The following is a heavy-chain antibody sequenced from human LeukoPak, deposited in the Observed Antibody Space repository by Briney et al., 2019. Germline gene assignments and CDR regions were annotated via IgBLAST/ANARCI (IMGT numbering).Heavy chain of an antibody. CDR1: GGSFSGYY. D-gene: IGHD1-26*01. CDR2: INHSGST. V-gene: IGHV4-34*01. CDR3: AKSGGYGLIDY. J-gene: IGHJ4*02. Sequence: KSSETLSLTCAVYGGSFSGYYWSWIRQPPGKGLEWIGEINHSGSTNYNPSLKSRVTISVDTSNNQFSLKLTSVTAADTAVYYCAKSGGYGLIDYWGQGTLVTVSS.